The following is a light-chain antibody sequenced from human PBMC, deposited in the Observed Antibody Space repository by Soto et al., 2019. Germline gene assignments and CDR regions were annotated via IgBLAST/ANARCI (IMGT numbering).Light chain of an antibody. CDR3: QQRSNWPPWT. CDR1: QSVSGY. CDR2: RAS. Sequence: EIVITHSPATLSFSPVERATLSYRPSQSVSGYLAWYQQKPGQAPRLLIYRASNRATGIPARFSGSGSGTDFTLTISSLEPEDFAVYYCQQRSNWPPWTFGQGTKVDIK. J-gene: IGKJ1*01. V-gene: IGKV3-11*01.